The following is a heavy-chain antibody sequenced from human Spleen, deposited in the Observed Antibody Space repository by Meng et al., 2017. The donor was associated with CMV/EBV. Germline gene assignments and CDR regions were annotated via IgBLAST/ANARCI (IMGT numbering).Heavy chain of an antibody. J-gene: IGHJ2*01. Sequence: SCKASGYTFTSSAMHWVRQAPGQRLGWMGWINAGNGNTKYSQKFQGRVTITRDTSASTVYMELSSLTSEDTAVYYCARSWDYWYFDLWGRGTLVTVSS. V-gene: IGHV1-3*01. CDR2: INAGNGNT. CDR1: GYTFTSSA. CDR3: ARSWDYWYFDL. D-gene: IGHD1-26*01.